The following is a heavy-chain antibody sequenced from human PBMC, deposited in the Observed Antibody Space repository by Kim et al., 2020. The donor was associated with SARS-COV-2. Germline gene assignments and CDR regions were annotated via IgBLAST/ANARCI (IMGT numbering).Heavy chain of an antibody. CDR1: GGSTNNYY. D-gene: IGHD3-10*01. CDR3: ARTSGGRFFDH. J-gene: IGHJ4*02. Sequence: SETLSLTCSVSGGSTNNYYWSWIRQPPGKGLEWIGYIYFSGSTNYNPSLKSRVTISLDTSKNQFSLKLKSVTAADTAVYYCARTSGGRFFDHWGQGTLVTVSS. CDR2: IYFSGST. V-gene: IGHV4-59*01.